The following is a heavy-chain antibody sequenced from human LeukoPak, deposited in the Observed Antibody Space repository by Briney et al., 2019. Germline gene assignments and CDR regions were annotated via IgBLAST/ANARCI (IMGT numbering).Heavy chain of an antibody. J-gene: IGHJ4*02. Sequence: GGSLRLSCAASGFPFSSCGMAWVRQAPGKGLEWMAGISNDGTRKYYADSVKGRFTISRDNSKNTLYLQMNSLRVEDMAVYYCAKDLTELTLALNCWGQGTLATVSS. CDR3: AKDLTELTLALNC. CDR2: ISNDGTRK. V-gene: IGHV3-30*18. CDR1: GFPFSSCG. D-gene: IGHD3-9*01.